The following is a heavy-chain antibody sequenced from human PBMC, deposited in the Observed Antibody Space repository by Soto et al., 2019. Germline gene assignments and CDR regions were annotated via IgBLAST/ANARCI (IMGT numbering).Heavy chain of an antibody. V-gene: IGHV4-34*01. CDR1: GGSFGGYY. Sequence: SETLALTCAVYGGSFGGYYWSWIRQPPGKWLEWIGEINHSGSTNYNPSLKSRVTISVDTSKNQFSLKLSSVTAADTAVYYCARVRIAARPRTLSYNWFDPWGQGTLVTVSS. CDR2: INHSGST. J-gene: IGHJ5*02. D-gene: IGHD6-6*01. CDR3: ARVRIAARPRTLSYNWFDP.